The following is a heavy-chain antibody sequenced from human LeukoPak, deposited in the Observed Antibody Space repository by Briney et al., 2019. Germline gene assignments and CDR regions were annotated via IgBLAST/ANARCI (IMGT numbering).Heavy chain of an antibody. D-gene: IGHD2-2*01. CDR3: AKDRYCPGPSCPIDY. J-gene: IGHJ4*02. V-gene: IGHV3-9*01. Sequence: ISGNRDKIAYADSVKGRFTISRDSAKRSLYLQMSSLRAEDTALYFCAKDRYCPGPSCPIDYWGQGILVTVSS. CDR2: ISGNRDKI.